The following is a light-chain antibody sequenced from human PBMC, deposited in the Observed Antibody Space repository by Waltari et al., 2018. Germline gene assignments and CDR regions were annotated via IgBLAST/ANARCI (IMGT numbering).Light chain of an antibody. Sequence: SLLFSSNHKNCLAWYQQKPGQPPKLRIYWASTRESGVPDRFSGSVSGTDFTLTINNLQAEDVAIYYCQQYYNLPWTFGQGTKVEI. CDR3: QQYYNLPWT. CDR1: SLLFSSNHKNC. CDR2: WAS. V-gene: IGKV4-1*01. J-gene: IGKJ1*01.